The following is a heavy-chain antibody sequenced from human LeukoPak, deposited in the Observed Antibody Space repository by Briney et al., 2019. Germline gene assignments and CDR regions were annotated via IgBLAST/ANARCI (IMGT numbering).Heavy chain of an antibody. D-gene: IGHD6-6*01. J-gene: IGHJ4*02. CDR3: ARDLIAAFDY. CDR1: GFTFSSYS. CDR2: ISSSSYI. V-gene: IGHV3-21*01. Sequence: GGSLRLSCAASGFTFSSYSMNWVRQAPGKGLEWVSSISSSSYIYYADSVKGRFTISRDNAKNSLYLQMNSLRAEAAAVYYCARDLIAAFDYWGQGTLVTVSS.